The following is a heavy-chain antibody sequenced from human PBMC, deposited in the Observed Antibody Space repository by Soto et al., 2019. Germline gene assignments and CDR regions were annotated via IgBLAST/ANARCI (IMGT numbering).Heavy chain of an antibody. CDR3: ARDPGLEQQLVGGAFDI. D-gene: IGHD6-13*01. Sequence: SQTLSLTCAISGDSVSSNSAAWNWIRQSPSRGLGWLGRTYYRSKWYNDYAVSVKSRITINPDTSKNQFSLQLNSVTPEDTAVYYCARDPGLEQQLVGGAFDIWGQGTMVTVSS. CDR1: GDSVSSNSAA. CDR2: TYYRSKWYN. J-gene: IGHJ3*02. V-gene: IGHV6-1*01.